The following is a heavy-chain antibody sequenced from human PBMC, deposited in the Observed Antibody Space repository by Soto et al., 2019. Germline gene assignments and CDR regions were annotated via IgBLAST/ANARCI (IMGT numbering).Heavy chain of an antibody. J-gene: IGHJ4*02. V-gene: IGHV1-69*13. CDR1: GGTFSSYA. CDR2: IIPIFGTA. Sequence: SVKVSCKASGGTFSSYAISWVRQAPVQGLEWMGGIIPIFGTANYAQKFQGRVTITADESTSTAYMELSSLRSEDTAVYYCARGGSLDYYDSSGYYYFDYWGQGTLVTVSS. CDR3: ARGGSLDYYDSSGYYYFDY. D-gene: IGHD3-22*01.